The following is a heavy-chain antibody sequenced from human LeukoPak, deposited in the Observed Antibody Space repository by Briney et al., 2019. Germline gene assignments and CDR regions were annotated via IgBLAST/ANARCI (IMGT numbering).Heavy chain of an antibody. CDR1: GFTFSSYW. CDR2: IKQDGSEK. CDR3: ARDGGSSWYNWFDP. D-gene: IGHD6-13*01. V-gene: IGHV3-7*01. J-gene: IGHJ5*02. Sequence: GGSLRLSCAASGFTFSSYWMSWVRQAPGKGLEWVANIKQDGSEKYYVDSVKGRFTISRDNAKNSLYLQMNSLRAEDTAVYYCARDGGSSWYNWFDPWGQGTLVTVSS.